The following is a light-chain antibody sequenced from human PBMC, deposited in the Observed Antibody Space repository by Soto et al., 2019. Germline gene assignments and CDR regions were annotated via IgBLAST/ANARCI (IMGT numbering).Light chain of an antibody. CDR2: AAS. CDR1: QGISNS. V-gene: IGKV1-27*01. J-gene: IGKJ3*01. Sequence: DIQMTQSPSSLSAFVEDRVTITCRTSQGISNSLAWYQKKPGKVPKLLIFAASTLQSGVPSRFSGSGSGTEFTLTISSLQPEDVAHYYCQNYNSAPLSFGPGTKVDIK. CDR3: QNYNSAPLS.